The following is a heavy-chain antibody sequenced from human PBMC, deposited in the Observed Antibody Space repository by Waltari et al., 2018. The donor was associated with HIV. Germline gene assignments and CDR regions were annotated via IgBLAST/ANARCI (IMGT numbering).Heavy chain of an antibody. D-gene: IGHD1-26*01. V-gene: IGHV3-48*03. CDR2: ISSSGSTI. CDR3: ARDGSSYYGLDY. J-gene: IGHJ4*02. CDR1: GFPFSTYE. Sequence: EVQVVEYGGGLVQPGGCLRLSCAASGFPFSTYEMNWVRQAPGKGLEWVSYISSSGSTIYYADSVKGRFTISRDNAKNSLYLQMNSLRAEDTAVYFCARDGSSYYGLDYWGRGTLVTVSS.